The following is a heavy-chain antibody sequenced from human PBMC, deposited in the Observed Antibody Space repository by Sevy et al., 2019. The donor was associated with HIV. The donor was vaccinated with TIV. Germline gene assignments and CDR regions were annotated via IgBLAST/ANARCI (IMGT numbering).Heavy chain of an antibody. CDR3: ATRDCSGGSCYGYYFDY. CDR1: GGSISSSSYY. Sequence: SETLSLTCTVSGGSISSSSYYWGWIRQPPGKGLEWIGSIHYSGSSYYNPSLKSRVTISVDTSKNQFSLKLSSVTAADTAVYYCATRDCSGGSCYGYYFDYWGQGTLVTVSS. D-gene: IGHD2-15*01. J-gene: IGHJ4*02. V-gene: IGHV4-39*01. CDR2: IHYSGSS.